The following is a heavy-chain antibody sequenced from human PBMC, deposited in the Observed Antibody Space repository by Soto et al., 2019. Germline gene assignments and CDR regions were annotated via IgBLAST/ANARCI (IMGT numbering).Heavy chain of an antibody. V-gene: IGHV3-30*03. CDR2: ISYDGSNK. J-gene: IGHJ4*02. CDR3: ARDRDGWLGELYIFDY. D-gene: IGHD3-10*01. CDR1: GFTFSSYG. Sequence: RLSCAASGFTFSSYGMHWVRQAPGKGLEWVAVISYDGSNKYYADSVKGRFTISRDNSKNTLYLQMNSLRAEDTAVYYCARDRDGWLGELYIFDYWGQGTLVTVSS.